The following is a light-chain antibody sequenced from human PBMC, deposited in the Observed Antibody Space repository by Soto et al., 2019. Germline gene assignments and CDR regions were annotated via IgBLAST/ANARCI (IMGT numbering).Light chain of an antibody. CDR2: GAS. Sequence: ETVMTQSPATLSVSPGERATFSCRASQSINTNLAWFQLKPGQAPRLLIYGASSRATGIPDRFSGSGSGTDFTPTISRLEPEDFAVYYCQQYGSSPPITFGQGTLLEIK. J-gene: IGKJ5*01. CDR1: QSINTN. V-gene: IGKV3-20*01. CDR3: QQYGSSPPIT.